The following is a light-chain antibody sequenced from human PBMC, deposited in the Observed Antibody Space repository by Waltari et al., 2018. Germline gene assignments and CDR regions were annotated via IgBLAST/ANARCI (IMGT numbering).Light chain of an antibody. Sequence: QSALTKPASMAGSPGKSITHPGTATNSDVGNSILGSWYQQHPGKAPKLIIYDVNRRPSGVSGRFSGSKSGNTASLTISGLQAEDEADYYCSSYATSTTFFGGGTKLSVL. CDR2: DVN. J-gene: IGLJ2*01. CDR1: NSDVGNSIL. CDR3: SSYATSTTF. V-gene: IGLV2-23*02.